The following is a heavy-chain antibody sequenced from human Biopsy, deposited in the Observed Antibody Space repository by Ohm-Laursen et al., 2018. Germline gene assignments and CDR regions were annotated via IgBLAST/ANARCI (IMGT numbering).Heavy chain of an antibody. Sequence: SLRLSCAASGFSFEDYGMHWVRQAPGKGLEWVSSISWQSATRNYADSVKGRFAISRDNAKKSLYLEVDSLRDEDTALYYCAKDGGQWLGGAFDIWGHGTMVSVSS. CDR3: AKDGGQWLGGAFDI. CDR1: GFSFEDYG. V-gene: IGHV3-9*01. D-gene: IGHD6-19*01. J-gene: IGHJ3*02. CDR2: ISWQSATR.